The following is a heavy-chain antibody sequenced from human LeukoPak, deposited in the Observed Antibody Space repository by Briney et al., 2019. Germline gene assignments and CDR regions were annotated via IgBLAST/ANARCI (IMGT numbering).Heavy chain of an antibody. CDR2: ISGSGGST. CDR3: AKDSSHGRAYFQH. V-gene: IGHV3-23*01. D-gene: IGHD6-13*01. CDR1: GFTFSSYA. J-gene: IGHJ1*01. Sequence: GGSLRLSCAASGFTFSSYAMSWVRQAPGKGLEWVSAISGSGGSTYYADSVKGRFTISRDNSKNTLYLQMNSLSAEDTAVYYCAKDSSHGRAYFQHWGQGTLVTVSS.